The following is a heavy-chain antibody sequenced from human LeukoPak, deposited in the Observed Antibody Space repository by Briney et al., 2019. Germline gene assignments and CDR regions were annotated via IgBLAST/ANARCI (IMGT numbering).Heavy chain of an antibody. J-gene: IGHJ1*01. CDR1: GFTFSSYS. Sequence: GGPLRLSCAASGFTFSSYSMNWVRQAPGKGLEWVSYISSSSSTIYYADSVKGRFTISRDNAKNSLYLQMNSLRAEDTAVYYCARGGTDGDYVYFQHWGQGTLVTVSS. CDR3: ARGGTDGDYVYFQH. CDR2: ISSSSSTI. V-gene: IGHV3-48*01. D-gene: IGHD4-17*01.